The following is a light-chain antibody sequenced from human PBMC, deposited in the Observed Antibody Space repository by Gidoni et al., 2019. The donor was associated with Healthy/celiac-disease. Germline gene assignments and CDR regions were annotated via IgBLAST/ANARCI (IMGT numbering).Light chain of an antibody. CDR2: GAS. V-gene: IGKV3-20*01. CDR3: QQYGSSLPAT. CDR1: QRVSSSY. J-gene: IGKJ1*01. Sequence: EIVLTQSPGTLSLSPGERATLSCRASQRVSSSYLAWYQQKPGQAPRLLIYGASSRATGIPDRFSGSGSGTDFTLTISRLEPEDFAVYYCQQYGSSLPATFGQXTKVEIK.